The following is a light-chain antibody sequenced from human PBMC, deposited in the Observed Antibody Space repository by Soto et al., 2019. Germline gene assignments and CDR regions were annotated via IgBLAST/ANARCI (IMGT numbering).Light chain of an antibody. CDR1: QSISSSY. Sequence: EIVLTQSPGTLSLSPGERATLSCRASQSISSSYLAWYQQKPGQAPRLLVYGASSTATGIPDRFSGSGSGTDFTLTISSLETEDFAVYYCQQYGSSRFTFGPGTKVDIK. CDR3: QQYGSSRFT. J-gene: IGKJ3*01. CDR2: GAS. V-gene: IGKV3-20*01.